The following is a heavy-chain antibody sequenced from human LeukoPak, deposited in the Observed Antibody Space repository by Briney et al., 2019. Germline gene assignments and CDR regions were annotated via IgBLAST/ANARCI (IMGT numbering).Heavy chain of an antibody. CDR1: GFTFSDYY. D-gene: IGHD2-2*01. CDR2: ISSSGSTI. V-gene: IGHV3-11*04. J-gene: IGHJ4*02. CDR3: ASQVVVPAARLFDY. Sequence: GGSLRLSCAASGFTFSDYYMSWIRQAPGKGLEWVSYISSSGSTIYYADSVKGRFTISRDNAKNSLYLQMNSLRAEDTAVYYCASQVVVPAARLFDYWGQGTLVTVSS.